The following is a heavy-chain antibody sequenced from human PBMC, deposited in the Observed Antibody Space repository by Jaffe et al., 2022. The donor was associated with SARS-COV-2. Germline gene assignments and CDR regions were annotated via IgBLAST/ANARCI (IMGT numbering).Heavy chain of an antibody. D-gene: IGHD4-17*01. CDR3: TTDRGPITVTTGIDY. CDR2: IKSKTDGGTT. Sequence: EVQLVESGGGLVKPGGSLRLSCAASGFTFSNAWMSWVRQAPGKGLEWVGRIKSKTDGGTTDYAAPVKGRFTISRDDSKNTLYLQMNSLKTEDTAVYYCTTDRGPITVTTGIDYWGQGTLVTVSS. CDR1: GFTFSNAW. V-gene: IGHV3-15*01. J-gene: IGHJ4*02.